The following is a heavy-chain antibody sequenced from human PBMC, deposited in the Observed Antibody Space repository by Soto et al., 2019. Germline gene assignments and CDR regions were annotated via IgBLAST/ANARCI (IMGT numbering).Heavy chain of an antibody. Sequence: QVQLQQWGAGLLKPSETLSLTCAVYGGSFSGYYWSWIRQPPGKGLEWIGEINHSGSTNYNPSLKSRVTISVDTSKNQFSLKLSSVTAADTAVYYCARDLATVTARDAFDIWGQGTMVTVSS. CDR2: INHSGST. CDR3: ARDLATVTARDAFDI. J-gene: IGHJ3*02. CDR1: GGSFSGYY. V-gene: IGHV4-34*01. D-gene: IGHD4-17*01.